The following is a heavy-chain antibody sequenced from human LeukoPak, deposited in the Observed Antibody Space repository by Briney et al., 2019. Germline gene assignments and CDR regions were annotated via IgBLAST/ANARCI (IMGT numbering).Heavy chain of an antibody. CDR3: ARDPTPSDYGDYGFDY. V-gene: IGHV4-31*03. J-gene: IGHJ4*02. CDR2: IYYSGST. CDR1: GGSISSGGHY. D-gene: IGHD4-17*01. Sequence: PSETLSLTCTVSGGSISSGGHYWSWIRQHPGKGLEWIGYIYYSGSTYYNPSLKSRVTISVDTSKNQFSLKLSSVTAADTAVYYCARDPTPSDYGDYGFDYWGQGTLVTVSS.